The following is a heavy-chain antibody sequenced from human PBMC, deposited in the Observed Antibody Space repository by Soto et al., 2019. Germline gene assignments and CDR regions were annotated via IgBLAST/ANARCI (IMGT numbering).Heavy chain of an antibody. J-gene: IGHJ1*01. CDR1: GFTFSSYG. Sequence: GGSLRLSCAASGFTFSSYGMHWVRQAPGKGLEWVAVIWYDGSNKYYADSVKGRFTISRDNSKNTLYLQMNSLRAEDTAVYYCARDVLGYCSSTSCPQYQHWGQGTLVTVSS. V-gene: IGHV3-33*01. CDR2: IWYDGSNK. D-gene: IGHD2-2*01. CDR3: ARDVLGYCSSTSCPQYQH.